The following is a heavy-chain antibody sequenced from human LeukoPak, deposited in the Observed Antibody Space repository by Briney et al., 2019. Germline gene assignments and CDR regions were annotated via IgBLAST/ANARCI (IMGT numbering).Heavy chain of an antibody. D-gene: IGHD3-22*01. CDR3: ARGYDDSGYYDC. CDR2: ISTSGRYT. Sequence: GGSLRLSCAASGFTFSSYALHWVRRAPGKGLEYVSAISTSGRYTYYGNSVKGRFTISRDNSKNTLYLQMGSLRPEDTAAYYCARGYDDSGYYDCWGQGTLVTVSS. V-gene: IGHV3-64*01. CDR1: GFTFSSYA. J-gene: IGHJ4*02.